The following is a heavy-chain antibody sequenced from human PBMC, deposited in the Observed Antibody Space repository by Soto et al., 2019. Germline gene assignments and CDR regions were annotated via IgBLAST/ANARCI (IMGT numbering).Heavy chain of an antibody. CDR2: ISGRSSAI. CDR3: ARCASGRYYNYYAMDV. V-gene: IGHV3-48*02. CDR1: GFTFSTYS. D-gene: IGHD2-15*01. J-gene: IGHJ6*02. Sequence: GGSLRLSCAASGFTFSTYSLTWVRQAPGKGLEWVSYISGRSSAIYYADSVKGRFTISRDNAKNSLYLQMNSLRDEDTAVYYCARCASGRYYNYYAMDVWGQGPTVTVSS.